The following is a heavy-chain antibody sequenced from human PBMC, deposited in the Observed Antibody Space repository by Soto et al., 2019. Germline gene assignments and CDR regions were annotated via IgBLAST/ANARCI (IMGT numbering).Heavy chain of an antibody. V-gene: IGHV4-30-4*01. CDR3: AGGAGGSTWFDY. Sequence: QVQLQESGPGQVNPSQTLSLTCTVSGGSISNGDYFWNWIRQPPGKGLEWIGYIYYSGSTYYNPSLKRRVTISVDMSKNHFSLKLTSVTAADTAVYYCAGGAGGSTWFDYWGQGTLVTVSS. D-gene: IGHD6-13*01. J-gene: IGHJ4*02. CDR1: GGSISNGDYF. CDR2: IYYSGST.